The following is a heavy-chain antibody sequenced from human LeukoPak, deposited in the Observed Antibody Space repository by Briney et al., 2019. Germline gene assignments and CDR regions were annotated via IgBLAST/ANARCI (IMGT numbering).Heavy chain of an antibody. CDR1: GFSFSDYF. D-gene: IGHD3-22*01. CDR2: ISSSNTYT. V-gene: IGHV3-11*06. Sequence: GGSLRLSCAVSGFSFSDYFMSWIRQAPGKGLDWVSYISSSNTYTDYADSVKGRFTISRDNAKNSLYLQMNSLRAEDTAVYYCARQRIDNSGLDYWGQGTLVTVSS. J-gene: IGHJ4*02. CDR3: ARQRIDNSGLDY.